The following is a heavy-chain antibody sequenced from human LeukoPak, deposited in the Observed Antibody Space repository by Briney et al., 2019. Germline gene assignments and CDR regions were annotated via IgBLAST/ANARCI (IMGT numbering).Heavy chain of an antibody. CDR1: GGSISSYY. CDR3: AGSGSYDWFDP. J-gene: IGHJ5*02. V-gene: IGHV4-59*01. D-gene: IGHD3-10*01. CDR2: IYYSGST. Sequence: PSETLSLTCTVSGGSISSYYWSWTRQPPGKGLEWIGYIYYSGSTNYNPSLKSRVTISVDTSKNQFSLKLSSVTAADTAVYYCAGSGSYDWFDPWGQGTLVTVSS.